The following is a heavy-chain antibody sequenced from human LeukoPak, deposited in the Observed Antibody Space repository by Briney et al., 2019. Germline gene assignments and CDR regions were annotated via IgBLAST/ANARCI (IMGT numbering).Heavy chain of an antibody. Sequence: ASVKVSCKASGGTFSSYAISWVRQAPGQRLEWMGWINASNGNTKYSQKFQGRVTITRDTSASTAYMELSSLRSEDTAVYYCARGGATAMVNRASLNWFDPWGQGTLVTVSS. CDR1: GGTFSSYA. J-gene: IGHJ5*02. CDR3: ARGGATAMVNRASLNWFDP. CDR2: INASNGNT. V-gene: IGHV1-3*01. D-gene: IGHD5-18*01.